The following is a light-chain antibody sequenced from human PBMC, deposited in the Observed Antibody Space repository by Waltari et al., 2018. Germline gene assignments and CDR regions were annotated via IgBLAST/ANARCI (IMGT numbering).Light chain of an antibody. CDR2: DVS. CDR3: SSFTTSDTLVI. J-gene: IGLJ2*01. Sequence: QSALTQPASVSGSPGQSITISCTGTGRDIGAYDYVSWYQQHPDKVPKVIIYDVSRRPSGISDRFSGSKSGNTASLTISGLQAEDEGDYYCSSFTTSDTLVIFGGGTKVTVL. CDR1: GRDIGAYDY. V-gene: IGLV2-14*03.